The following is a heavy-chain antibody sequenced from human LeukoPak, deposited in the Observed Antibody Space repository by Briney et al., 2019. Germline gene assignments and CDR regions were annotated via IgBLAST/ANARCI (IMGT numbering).Heavy chain of an antibody. D-gene: IGHD2-2*02. J-gene: IGHJ4*02. CDR2: IKSKSERGTT. V-gene: IGHV3-15*01. CDR1: GFTFSNGW. CDR3: TSNLYCSTSSCYTLDN. Sequence: GGSLRLSCAASGFTFSNGWMSWVRQAPGKGLEWVGRIKSKSERGTTDYAAPVKGRFTISRDGSTNTVYLHMNSLKTEDTAVYFCTSNLYCSTSSCYTLDNWGQGTPVTVSS.